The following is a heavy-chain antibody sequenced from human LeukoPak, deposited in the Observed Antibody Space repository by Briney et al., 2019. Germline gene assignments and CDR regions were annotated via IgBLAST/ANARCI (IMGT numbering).Heavy chain of an antibody. J-gene: IGHJ6*02. CDR3: AKEKRFRFLEWLPSAGMDV. Sequence: GGSLRLSCAASGFTFSSYALSWVHQAPGKGLEWVSAISGSGGSTYYADTVKGRFTISRDNSKNTLYLQMNSLRAEDTGVYYCAKEKRFRFLEWLPSAGMDVWGQGTTVTVSS. CDR1: GFTFSSYA. V-gene: IGHV3-23*01. CDR2: ISGSGGST. D-gene: IGHD3-3*01.